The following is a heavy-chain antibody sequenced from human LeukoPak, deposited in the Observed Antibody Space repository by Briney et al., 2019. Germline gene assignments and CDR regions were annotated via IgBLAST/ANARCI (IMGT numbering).Heavy chain of an antibody. CDR1: GGSISSGDCY. Sequence: SEALSLTCTVSGGSISSGDCYWSWIRQPPGKGLEWIGYIYYSGTTYYNSSLKSRVTISVDTSKNQFSLELSSVTAADTAVYYCARTNYGSGSYYSFWGQGTLVTVSS. D-gene: IGHD3-10*01. CDR3: ARTNYGSGSYYSF. J-gene: IGHJ4*02. V-gene: IGHV4-30-4*01. CDR2: IYYSGTT.